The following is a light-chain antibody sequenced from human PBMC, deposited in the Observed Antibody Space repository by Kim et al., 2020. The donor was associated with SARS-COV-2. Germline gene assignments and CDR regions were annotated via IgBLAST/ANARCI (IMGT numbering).Light chain of an antibody. V-gene: IGLV2-14*03. CDR3: SSYTSSSLVV. CDR2: DVS. Sequence: GQSITISCTGTSSDVGGYNYVSWYQQHPSKAPKLMIYDVSNRPSGVSNRFSGYKSGNTASLTISGLQAEDEADYYCSSYTSSSLVVFGGGTQLTVL. CDR1: SSDVGGYNY. J-gene: IGLJ2*01.